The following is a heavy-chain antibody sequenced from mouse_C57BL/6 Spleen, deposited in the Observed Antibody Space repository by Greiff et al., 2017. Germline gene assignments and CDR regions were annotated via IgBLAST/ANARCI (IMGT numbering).Heavy chain of an antibody. CDR3: ARYSNYVSYAMDY. CDR2: INPSSGYT. V-gene: IGHV1-4*01. D-gene: IGHD2-5*01. J-gene: IGHJ4*01. CDR1: GYTFTSYT. Sequence: QVQLQQSGAELARPGASVKMSCKASGYTFTSYTMHWVKQRPGQGLEWIGYINPSSGYTKYNQKFKDKATLTADKSSSTAYMQLSSLTSEDSAVYYCARYSNYVSYAMDYWGQGTSVTVSS.